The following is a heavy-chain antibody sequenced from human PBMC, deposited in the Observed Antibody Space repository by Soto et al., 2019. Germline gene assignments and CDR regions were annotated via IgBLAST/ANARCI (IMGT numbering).Heavy chain of an antibody. CDR3: AREGTKGYCSGGSCYSTYYFDY. D-gene: IGHD2-15*01. CDR2: IYYSGST. J-gene: IGHJ4*02. Sequence: LSLTCTVSGGSVSSGSYYWSWIRQPPGKGLEWIGYIYYSGSTNYNPSLKSRVTISVDTSKNQFPLKLSSVTAADTAVYYCAREGTKGYCSGGSCYSTYYFDYWGQGXLVTVSS. V-gene: IGHV4-61*01. CDR1: GGSVSSGSYY.